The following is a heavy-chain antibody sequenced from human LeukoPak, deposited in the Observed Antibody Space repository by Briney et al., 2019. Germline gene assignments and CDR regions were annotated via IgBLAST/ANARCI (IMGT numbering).Heavy chain of an antibody. D-gene: IGHD6-6*01. CDR2: INPNSGGT. J-gene: IGHJ3*02. Sequence: GSAVNVSCKASLYTFTCYYMHWLRQPPGQGLEWMGWINPNSGGTNYAQKFQGRVTMNRDTSISTAYMELSRLRSDDTAVYYCARLTYSSSDDAFDIWGQGTMVTVSS. CDR1: LYTFTCYY. V-gene: IGHV1-2*02. CDR3: ARLTYSSSDDAFDI.